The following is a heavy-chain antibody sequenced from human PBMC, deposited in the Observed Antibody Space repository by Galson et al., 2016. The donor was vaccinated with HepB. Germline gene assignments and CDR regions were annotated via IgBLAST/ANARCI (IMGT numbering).Heavy chain of an antibody. Sequence: TLSLTCNVSGGSISSGGYYWSWTRQHPGKGLEWIGCIYYRGSTYYNPSLKSRVTISVDTSKNQFSLKVNSVSAADTAIYYCARDARDNSGSWTTDWGPGTLVTVSS. D-gene: IGHD3-10*01. CDR1: GGSISSGGYY. CDR3: ARDARDNSGSWTTD. V-gene: IGHV4-31*03. CDR2: IYYRGST. J-gene: IGHJ4*02.